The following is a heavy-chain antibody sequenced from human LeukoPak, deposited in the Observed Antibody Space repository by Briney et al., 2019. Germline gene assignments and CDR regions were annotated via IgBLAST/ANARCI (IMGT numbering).Heavy chain of an antibody. CDR1: GYTFTGYY. D-gene: IGHD1-7*01. CDR2: SSAYNGNT. Sequence: ASGKVSCKASGYTFTGYYMHWVRQAPGQGLEWMGWSSAYNGNTNYAQKLQGRVTMTTDTSTSTAYMELRSLRSDDTAVYYCARTDWNYSGYMDVWGKGTTVTVSS. V-gene: IGHV1-18*04. CDR3: ARTDWNYSGYMDV. J-gene: IGHJ6*03.